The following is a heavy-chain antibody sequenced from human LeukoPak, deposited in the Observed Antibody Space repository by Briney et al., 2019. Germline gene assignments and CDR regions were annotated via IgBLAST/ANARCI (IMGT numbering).Heavy chain of an antibody. CDR3: ARGGHRQQQLDY. V-gene: IGHV3-53*01. J-gene: IGHJ4*02. CDR1: GFTLSTNY. Sequence: GGSLRLSCAASGFTLSTNYMSWVRQAPGKGLEWVSVIYSGGSTSYAASVKGRFTISRDNSKNTLYLQMNSLRAEDTAVYYCARGGHRQQQLDYWGQGTLVTVSS. CDR2: IYSGGST. D-gene: IGHD6-13*01.